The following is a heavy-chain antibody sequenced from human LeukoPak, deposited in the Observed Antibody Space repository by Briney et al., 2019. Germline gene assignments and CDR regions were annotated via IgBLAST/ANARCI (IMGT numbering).Heavy chain of an antibody. V-gene: IGHV3-30*18. J-gene: IGHJ4*02. D-gene: IGHD5-18*01. CDR3: AKGTAMAPALFDY. CDR1: GFTFSSYG. CDR2: ISYDGSNK. Sequence: GGPRRLSCAASGFTFSSYGMHWVRQAPGKGLEWVAVISYDGSNKYYADSVKGRFTISRDNSKNTLYLQMNSLRAEDTAVYYCAKGTAMAPALFDYWGQGTLVTVSS.